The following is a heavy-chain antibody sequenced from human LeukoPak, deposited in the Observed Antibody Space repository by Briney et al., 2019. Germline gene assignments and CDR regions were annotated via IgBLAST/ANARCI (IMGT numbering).Heavy chain of an antibody. Sequence: GGSLRLSCAASGFTFSSYWMSWVRQAPGKGLEWVANIKQDGSEKYYVDSVKGRFTISRDNAKNSLYLQMNSLRAEDTAVYYCAGDQLYNDYPADYWGQGTLVTVSS. CDR2: IKQDGSEK. CDR3: AGDQLYNDYPADY. J-gene: IGHJ4*02. CDR1: GFTFSSYW. D-gene: IGHD4-11*01. V-gene: IGHV3-7*04.